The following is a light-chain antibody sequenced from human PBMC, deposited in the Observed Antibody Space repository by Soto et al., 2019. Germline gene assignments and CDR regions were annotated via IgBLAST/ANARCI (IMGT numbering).Light chain of an antibody. J-gene: IGLJ1*01. V-gene: IGLV2-14*03. CDR1: SSDVGAYDF. CDR2: EVS. Sequence: QSVLTQPASLYGSPGQSIAISRTGTSSDVGAYDFVSWYQQHPDKAPKLLIYEVSNRPSGVSDRFSGSKSVNTATLTISGLQAEDEADYYCSSHTTSNTRVFGTGTKVTVL. CDR3: SSHTTSNTRV.